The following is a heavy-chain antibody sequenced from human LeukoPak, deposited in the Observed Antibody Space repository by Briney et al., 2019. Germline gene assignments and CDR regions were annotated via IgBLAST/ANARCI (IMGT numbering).Heavy chain of an antibody. CDR1: GFFFSNSG. Sequence: PGGSLRLSCAASGFFFSNSGMHWVRQAPGKRLEWVAILPYDGNNEYYADSVKGRFTASRDNSENTLYLQMNSLRSEDTAVYYCAKDGLYCTGGSCYNLLNSWGQGILVTVSS. V-gene: IGHV3-30*18. CDR3: AKDGLYCTGGSCYNLLNS. CDR2: LPYDGNNE. D-gene: IGHD2-15*01. J-gene: IGHJ4*02.